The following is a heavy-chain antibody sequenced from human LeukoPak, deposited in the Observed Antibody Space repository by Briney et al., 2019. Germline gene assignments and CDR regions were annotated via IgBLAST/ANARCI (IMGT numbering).Heavy chain of an antibody. J-gene: IGHJ3*02. CDR2: ISSSGSTI. CDR1: GFTFSDYY. D-gene: IGHD6-19*01. Sequence: GGSLRLSCAASGFTFSDYYMSWIRQAPGKGLEWVSYISSSGSTIYYADSVKGRFTISRDNAKNSLYLQMNSLRAEDTAVYYCAREEQWLADNAFDIWGQGTMVTVSS. V-gene: IGHV3-11*04. CDR3: AREEQWLADNAFDI.